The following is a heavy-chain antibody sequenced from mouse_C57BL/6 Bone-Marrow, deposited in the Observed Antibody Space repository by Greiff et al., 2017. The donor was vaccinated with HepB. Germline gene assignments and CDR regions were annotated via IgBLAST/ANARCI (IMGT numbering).Heavy chain of an antibody. D-gene: IGHD2-4*01. CDR1: GYSFTGYF. J-gene: IGHJ2*01. V-gene: IGHV1-20*01. CDR2: INPYNGDT. CDR3: ARRWDYDYDEGYFDY. Sequence: VQLQQSGPELVKPGDSVKISCKASGYSFTGYFMNWVMQSHGKSLEWIGRINPYNGDTFYNQKFKGKATLTVDKSSSTAHMELRSLTSEDSAVYYCARRWDYDYDEGYFDYWGQGTTLTVSS.